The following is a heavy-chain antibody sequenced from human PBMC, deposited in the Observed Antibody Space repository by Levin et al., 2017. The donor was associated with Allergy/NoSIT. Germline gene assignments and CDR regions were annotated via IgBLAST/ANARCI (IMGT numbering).Heavy chain of an antibody. J-gene: IGHJ6*02. CDR2: ISYDGSNK. V-gene: IGHV3-30*18. Sequence: PGGSLRLSCAASGFTFSSYGMHWVRQAPGKGLEWVAVISYDGSNKYYADSVKGRFTISRDNSKNTLYLQMNSLRAEDTAVYYCAKGRRGANIVVVPAAYYYYGMDVWGQGTTVTVSS. CDR1: GFTFSSYG. CDR3: AKGRRGANIVVVPAAYYYYGMDV. D-gene: IGHD2-2*01.